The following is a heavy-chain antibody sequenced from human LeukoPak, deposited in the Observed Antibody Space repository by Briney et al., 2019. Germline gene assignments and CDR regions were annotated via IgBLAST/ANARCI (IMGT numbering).Heavy chain of an antibody. V-gene: IGHV3-23*01. Sequence: GGSLRLSCEASGFTFSTFAMIWVRQPPGKGLEWVSSIFPSGGEIHYADSVRGRFTISRDNSKNTVDLQMNNLRVDDTAIYYCAKDHANTPVVTNWGQGILVSVSS. J-gene: IGHJ4*02. CDR2: IFPSGGEI. D-gene: IGHD2-21*02. CDR1: GFTFSTFA. CDR3: AKDHANTPVVTN.